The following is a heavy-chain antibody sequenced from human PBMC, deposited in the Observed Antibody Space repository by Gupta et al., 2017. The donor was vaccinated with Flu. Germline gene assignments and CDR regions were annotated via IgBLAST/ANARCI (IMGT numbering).Heavy chain of an antibody. V-gene: IGHV3-15*01. J-gene: IGHJ4*02. CDR1: GFTFSTAW. CDR3: TTDLPQITMVRGVIHQGY. Sequence: EVQLVESGGGLVTPGGPLSLSCAASGFTFSTAWMSWVTKAPGKGLEWVGRIKSKTSGGTTDYAATVKGRFTISRDDSKNTLYLQMNSLKTEDTAVYYCTTDLPQITMVRGVIHQGYWGQGTLVTVSS. D-gene: IGHD3-10*01. CDR2: IKSKTSGGTT.